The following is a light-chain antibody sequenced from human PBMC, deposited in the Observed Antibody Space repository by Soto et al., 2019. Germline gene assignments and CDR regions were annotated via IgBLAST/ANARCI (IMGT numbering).Light chain of an antibody. CDR2: WAS. J-gene: IGKJ2*01. Sequence: DIVMTQSPDSLAVSLGERATINCKSSQSVLYSSNNKNYLAWYQQKPGQPPKLLIYWASTRESGVPDRFSGSGSGTVFTLTISSLQAEDVAVYYCQQYYSTPYTFVQGTKLEIK. CDR3: QQYYSTPYT. CDR1: QSVLYSSNNKNY. V-gene: IGKV4-1*01.